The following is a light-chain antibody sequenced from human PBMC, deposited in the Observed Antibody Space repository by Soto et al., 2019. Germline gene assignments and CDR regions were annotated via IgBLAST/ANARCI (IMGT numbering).Light chain of an antibody. V-gene: IGKV3-15*01. Sequence: EIVMTQSPAILSVSPGERATLSRRASQSVSTNLAWFQQKPGQTPRLLFNGASTRATGIPARFTGSGSGTEFILTISSLQSEDFAVYYCQQYDIWPPTFGQGTKV. CDR1: QSVSTN. J-gene: IGKJ1*01. CDR2: GAS. CDR3: QQYDIWPPT.